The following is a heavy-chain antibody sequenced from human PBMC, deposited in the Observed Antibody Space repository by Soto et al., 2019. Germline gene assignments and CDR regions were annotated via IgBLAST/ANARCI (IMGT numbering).Heavy chain of an antibody. J-gene: IGHJ3*02. V-gene: IGHV3-30-3*01. CDR1: GFTFSSYA. CDR2: ISYDGSNK. D-gene: IGHD1-20*01. CDR3: ASFYNWNRNRAFDI. Sequence: GGSLRLSCAASGFTFSSYAMHWVRQAPGKGLEWVAVISYDGSNKYYADSVKGRFTISRDNSKNTLYLQMNSLRAEDTAVYYCASFYNWNRNRAFDIWGQGTMVTVSS.